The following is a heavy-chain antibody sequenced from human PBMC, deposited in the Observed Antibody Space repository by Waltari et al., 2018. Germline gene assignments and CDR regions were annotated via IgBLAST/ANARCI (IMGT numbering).Heavy chain of an antibody. D-gene: IGHD3-22*01. CDR2: IRSSSYI. J-gene: IGHJ3*02. V-gene: IGHV3-21*01. Sequence: EVQLVEAGGSLVKPGGSLRLSCAASGFTSSSYSMNWVRQAPGKGLEWVSSIRSSSYIYYADSVKGRFTISRDNAKNSLYLQMNSLRAEDTAVYYCARDGGGSGYYPLHDAFDIWGQGTMVTVSS. CDR3: ARDGGGSGYYPLHDAFDI. CDR1: GFTSSSYS.